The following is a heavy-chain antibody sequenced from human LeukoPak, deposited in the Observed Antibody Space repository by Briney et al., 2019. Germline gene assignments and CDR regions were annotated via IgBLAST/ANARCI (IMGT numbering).Heavy chain of an antibody. D-gene: IGHD4-23*01. V-gene: IGHV1-69*13. CDR1: GGTFSSYA. CDR2: IIPIFGTA. J-gene: IGHJ4*02. Sequence: ASVKVSCKASGGTFSSYAISWVRQAPGQGLEWMGGIIPIFGTANYAQKFQGRVTITADESTSTAYMELRSLRSDDTAVYYCARGRYNGGTDWGQGTLVTVSS. CDR3: ARGRYNGGTD.